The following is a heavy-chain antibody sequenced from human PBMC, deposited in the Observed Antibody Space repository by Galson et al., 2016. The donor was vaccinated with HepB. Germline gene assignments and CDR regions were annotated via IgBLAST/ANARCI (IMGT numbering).Heavy chain of an antibody. D-gene: IGHD1-26*01. CDR1: GGSFSGYY. Sequence: ETLSLTCAVSGGSFSGYYWSWIRQPPGKGLEWIGEITRDGSTTYNPSLESRVTISIDTYKNQFSLRLSSVTAADTAVYYCARARSGALPWELPYHWGQGTLVTVSS. J-gene: IGHJ5*02. CDR2: ITRDGST. V-gene: IGHV4-34*01. CDR3: ARARSGALPWELPYH.